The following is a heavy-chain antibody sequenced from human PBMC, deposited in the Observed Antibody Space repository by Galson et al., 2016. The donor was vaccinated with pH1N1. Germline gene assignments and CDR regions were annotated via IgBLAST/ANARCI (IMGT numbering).Heavy chain of an antibody. J-gene: IGHJ4*02. CDR1: GFTFSTYS. CDR2: ILSIGNE. CDR3: VKDGDHSSGYGFDY. Sequence: SLRLSCAASGFTFSTYSMHWVRQAPGKGLEWVAVILSIGNEYYTDSVKGRFTISRDNSKNALYLQMNSLRAEDTAVYYGVKDGDHSSGYGFDYWGQGTPVTVSS. V-gene: IGHV3-33*06. D-gene: IGHD3-22*01.